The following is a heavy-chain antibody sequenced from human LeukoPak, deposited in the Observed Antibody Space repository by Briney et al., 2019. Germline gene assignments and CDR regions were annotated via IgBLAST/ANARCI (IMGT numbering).Heavy chain of an antibody. CDR1: GFTFDDYA. D-gene: IGHD5-18*01. J-gene: IGHJ4*02. CDR3: AKGYSYGYDYLDY. CDR2: ISWNSGGI. Sequence: GGSLRLSCAASGFTFDDYAMHWVRQAPGKGLEWVSGISWNSGGIGYADSVKGRFTISRDNAKNSVYLQMNSLSAEDTALYYCAKGYSYGYDYLDYWGQGTLVTVSS. V-gene: IGHV3-9*01.